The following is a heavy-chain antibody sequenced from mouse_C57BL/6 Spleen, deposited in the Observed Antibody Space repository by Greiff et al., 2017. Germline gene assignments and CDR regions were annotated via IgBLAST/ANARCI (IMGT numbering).Heavy chain of an antibody. CDR1: GYTFTSYW. CDR3: AREGYSNHSAMDY. V-gene: IGHV1-55*01. Sequence: QVQLQQSGAELVKPGASVKMSCKASGYTFTSYWITWVQQRPGQGLEWIGDIYPGSGSTNYNEKFKSKVTLSVDTSASTTYMQLSRLTSEDSAVYDSAREGYSNHSAMDYWGQGTSVTVSS. CDR2: IYPGSGST. J-gene: IGHJ4*01. D-gene: IGHD2-5*01.